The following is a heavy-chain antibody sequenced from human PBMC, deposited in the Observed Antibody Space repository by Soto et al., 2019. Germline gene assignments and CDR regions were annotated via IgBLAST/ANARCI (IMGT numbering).Heavy chain of an antibody. J-gene: IGHJ4*02. CDR3: ARVKGRVSYELDY. D-gene: IGHD1-26*01. V-gene: IGHV3-72*01. Sequence: HPGGSLRLSCAASGFTFSDHYMDWARQAPGKGLEWVGRIRMKANSYTTEYAASVKGRFSISREDSKNSLFLQMNSLKTEDTAVYYCARVKGRVSYELDYWGQGTLVTVSS. CDR1: GFTFSDHY. CDR2: IRMKANSYTT.